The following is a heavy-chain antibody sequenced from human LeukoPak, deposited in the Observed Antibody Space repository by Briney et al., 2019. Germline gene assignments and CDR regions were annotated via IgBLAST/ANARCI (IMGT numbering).Heavy chain of an antibody. J-gene: IGHJ4*02. CDR1: GGTFSSYA. CDR2: IIPIFGTA. D-gene: IGHD5-12*01. CDR3: ARGEVATILG. V-gene: IGHV1-69*05. Sequence: SVKVSCKASGGTFSSYAIRWVPQAPGQGLEWMGRIIPIFGTANYAQKFQGRVTITTDESTSTAYMELSSLRSEDTAVYYCARGEVATILGWGQGTLVTVSS.